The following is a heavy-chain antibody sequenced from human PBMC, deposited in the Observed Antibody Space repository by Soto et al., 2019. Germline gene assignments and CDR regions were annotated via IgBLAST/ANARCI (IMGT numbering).Heavy chain of an antibody. V-gene: IGHV1-69*01. D-gene: IGHD5-18*01. CDR2: IIPIFGTA. CDR1: GGTFSSYA. Sequence: QVQLVQSGAEVQKPGSAVKVSCKASGGTFSSYAISWVRQAPGQGLEWMGGIIPIFGTANYAQKFQGRVTITADESTSTAYMELSSLRSEDTAVYYCARAPQVDTAMVNNAFDIWGQGTIVTVSS. CDR3: ARAPQVDTAMVNNAFDI. J-gene: IGHJ3*02.